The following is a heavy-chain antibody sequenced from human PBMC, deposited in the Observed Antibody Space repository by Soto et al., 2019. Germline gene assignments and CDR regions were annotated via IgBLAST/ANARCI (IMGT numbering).Heavy chain of an antibody. CDR3: ARDGIAAAGLQGDY. CDR1: GFTFSNYG. V-gene: IGHV3-33*01. D-gene: IGHD6-13*01. Sequence: VQLVESGGGVVQPGRYLRLSCAASGFTFSNYGMHWVRQAPGKGLEWVAVIWYDGTNKYYADSVKGRFTISRDDSKNTLYLQMNSLRAEDKAVYYCARDGIAAAGLQGDYWGQGTLVTVSS. CDR2: IWYDGTNK. J-gene: IGHJ4*02.